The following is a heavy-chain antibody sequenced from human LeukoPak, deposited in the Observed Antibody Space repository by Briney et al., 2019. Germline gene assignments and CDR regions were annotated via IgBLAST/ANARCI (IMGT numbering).Heavy chain of an antibody. J-gene: IGHJ4*02. CDR3: ARGCRGGLAETLGETKRYYFDY. Sequence: PSETLSLTCAVYGGSFSGYYWSWIRQPPGKGLEWIGEINHSGSTNYNPSLKSRVTISVDTSKNQFSLKLSSVTAADTAVYYCARGCRGGLAETLGETKRYYFDYWGQGTLVTVSS. CDR2: INHSGST. D-gene: IGHD3-10*01. V-gene: IGHV4-34*01. CDR1: GGSFSGYY.